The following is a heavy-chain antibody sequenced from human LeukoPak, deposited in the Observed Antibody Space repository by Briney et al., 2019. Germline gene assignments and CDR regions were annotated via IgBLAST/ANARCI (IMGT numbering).Heavy chain of an antibody. J-gene: IGHJ4*02. CDR2: IYPGGTT. CDR1: GFTVSSKY. V-gene: IGHV3-53*01. Sequence: GGSLRLSCAASGFTVSSKYMSWVRQAPGKGLEWASIIYPGGTTYYADSVKGRFTISRDNSKNTVYLQMNSLKADDAAVYYCARADDFGDYDCWGQGTLVTVSS. D-gene: IGHD4-17*01. CDR3: ARADDFGDYDC.